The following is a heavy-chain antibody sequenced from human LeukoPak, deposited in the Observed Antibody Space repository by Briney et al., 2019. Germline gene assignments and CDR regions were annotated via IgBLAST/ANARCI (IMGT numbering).Heavy chain of an antibody. V-gene: IGHV3-23*05. CDR2: INISSNIT. J-gene: IGHJ4*03. D-gene: IGHD3-3*01. Sequence: GGSLRLSCVASGFAFEDYTMTWVRQAPGEGLEWISIINISSNITYYADSVKGRFTISRDNSKSTLFLQMNSLTAGDTAIYYCARVHHYDFYRDGCKSLCGVLHLWGQGTLVSVSS. CDR3: ARVHHYDFYRDGCKSLCGVLHL. CDR1: GFAFEDYT.